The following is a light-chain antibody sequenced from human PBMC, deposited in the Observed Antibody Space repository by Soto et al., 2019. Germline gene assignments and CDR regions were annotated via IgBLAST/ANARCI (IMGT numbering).Light chain of an antibody. CDR3: TSWTTSTTMI. V-gene: IGLV2-14*03. J-gene: IGLJ2*01. Sequence: QSALTQPASVSGSPGQSITISCTGTRSDIGAYNFVSWYQQHPGEVPKLILYDVNVRPSGVSNRFSGSKSGNTASLTISGLQAEDEADYYCTSWTTSTTMISGGGTKLTVL. CDR2: DVN. CDR1: RSDIGAYNF.